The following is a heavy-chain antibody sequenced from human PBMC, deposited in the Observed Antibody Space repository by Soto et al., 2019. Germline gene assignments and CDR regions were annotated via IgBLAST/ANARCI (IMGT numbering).Heavy chain of an antibody. J-gene: IGHJ1*01. CDR1: GFSVSDYA. V-gene: IGHV3-23*01. CDR2: LYGSGGGI. Sequence: GGSLSISCAASGFSVSDYAMIWVRQAPGKGLEWVSGLYGSGGGIHYADSVKGRFTISRDNYANSVYLQMNSLRVEDTAVYYCAKDAVSRDGVWLAHDWGQGTVVTVSS. CDR3: AKDAVSRDGVWLAHD. D-gene: IGHD5-12*01.